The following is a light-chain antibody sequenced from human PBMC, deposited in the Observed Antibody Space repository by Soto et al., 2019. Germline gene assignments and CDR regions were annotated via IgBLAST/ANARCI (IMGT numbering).Light chain of an antibody. CDR3: SSYAGSSNV. CDR1: SSDVGAYKY. Sequence: QSALTQPASVSGSPGQSITISCTGTSSDVGAYKYVSWYQQHPGKAPKLMIYEVSNRPSGVSNRFSGSKSGNTASVTISGLQAEDEADYYCSSYAGSSNVFGTGTKVTVL. V-gene: IGLV2-14*01. CDR2: EVS. J-gene: IGLJ1*01.